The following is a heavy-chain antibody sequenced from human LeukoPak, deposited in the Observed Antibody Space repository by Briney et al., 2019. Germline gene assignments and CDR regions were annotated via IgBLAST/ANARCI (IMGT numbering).Heavy chain of an antibody. CDR1: GGTFSNYA. V-gene: IGHV1-69*13. CDR3: AREAALYSGSYYLLDY. Sequence: SVKVSCKASGGTFSNYAISWVRQAPGQGLEWMGGIIPIFDTANYAQKFQGRVTITADESTSTAYMELSSLRSEDTAVYYCAREAALYSGSYYLLDYWGQGTLVTVSS. CDR2: IIPIFDTA. D-gene: IGHD1-26*01. J-gene: IGHJ4*02.